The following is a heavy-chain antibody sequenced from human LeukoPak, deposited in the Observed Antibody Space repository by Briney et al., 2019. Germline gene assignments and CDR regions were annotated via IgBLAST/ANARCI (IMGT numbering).Heavy chain of an antibody. CDR1: GFTFSSYG. J-gene: IGHJ5*02. Sequence: PGGSLRLSCAASGFTFSSYGMHWVRQAPGKGLEWVAVISYDGSNKYYADSVKGRFTISRDNSKNTLYLQMNSLRAEDTAVYYCAKTGRSCGGDCRDNWFDPWGQGTLVTVSS. D-gene: IGHD2-21*02. CDR3: AKTGRSCGGDCRDNWFDP. CDR2: ISYDGSNK. V-gene: IGHV3-30*18.